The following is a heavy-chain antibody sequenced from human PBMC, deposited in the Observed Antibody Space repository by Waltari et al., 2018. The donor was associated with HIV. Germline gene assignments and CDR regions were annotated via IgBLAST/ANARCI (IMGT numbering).Heavy chain of an antibody. CDR1: GFTVRDTY. D-gene: IGHD2-15*01. CDR3: ARGSFSSGGGAFDI. J-gene: IGHJ3*02. Sequence: SGFTVRDTYMTWVRQAPGKGLEWVSVIYADDSTFYADSVKGRFIISRDYSKNTLYLQMSSLRADDSAVYFCARGSFSSGGGAFDIWGLGAKVSVSS. CDR2: IYADDST. V-gene: IGHV3-53*01.